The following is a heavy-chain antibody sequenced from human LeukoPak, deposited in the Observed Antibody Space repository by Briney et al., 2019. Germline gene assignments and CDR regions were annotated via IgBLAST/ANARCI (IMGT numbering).Heavy chain of an antibody. CDR3: ARDGVLRYFDYYYYYMDV. V-gene: IGHV3-21*04. Sequence: GGSLRLSCAASGFTFSSYSMNWVRQAPGKGLEWVSSISSSSYIYYADSVKGRFTISRDNAKNSLFLQMNSLRAEDTAVYYCARDGVLRYFDYYYYYMDVWGKGTTVTISS. CDR1: GFTFSSYS. D-gene: IGHD3-9*01. CDR2: ISSSSYI. J-gene: IGHJ6*03.